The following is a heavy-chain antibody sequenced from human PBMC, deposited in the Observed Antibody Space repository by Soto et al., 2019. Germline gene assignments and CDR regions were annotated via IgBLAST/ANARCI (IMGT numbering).Heavy chain of an antibody. J-gene: IGHJ6*03. Sequence: GESLKISCKGSGYSFTSYWIGWVRQMPGKGLEWMGIIYPGDSDTRYSPSFQGQVTISADKSISTAYLQWSSLKASDTAMYYCARRGWMDGDYGYGSGYYYYYMDVWGKGTTVTVSS. V-gene: IGHV5-51*01. CDR1: GYSFTSYW. CDR3: ARRGWMDGDYGYGSGYYYYYMDV. CDR2: IYPGDSDT. D-gene: IGHD4-17*01.